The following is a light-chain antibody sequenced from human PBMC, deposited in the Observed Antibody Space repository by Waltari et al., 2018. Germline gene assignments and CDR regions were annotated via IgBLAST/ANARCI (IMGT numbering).Light chain of an antibody. Sequence: SYVLTPPPSVSVAPGQTARITCGGNKIGSKRVHWYQQKPGQAPVLVLYDDSDRPSGIPERFSGSNSGNTATLTISRVAAGDEADYYCHVWDSNSDHVVFGGGTKLTVL. CDR2: DDS. J-gene: IGLJ2*01. V-gene: IGLV3-21*02. CDR3: HVWDSNSDHVV. CDR1: KIGSKR.